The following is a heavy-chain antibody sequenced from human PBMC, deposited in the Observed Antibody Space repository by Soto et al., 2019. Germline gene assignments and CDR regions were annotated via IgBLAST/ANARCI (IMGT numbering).Heavy chain of an antibody. CDR3: AREGGTYYYDSSRYWPFAY. V-gene: IGHV1-69*13. CDR2: IIPIFGTA. D-gene: IGHD3-22*01. Sequence: GAAVKPCCKASGGTFSSYAISWVRQAPGQGLEWMGGIIPIFGTANYAQKFQGRVTITADESTSTAYMELSSLRSEDTAVYYCAREGGTYYYDSSRYWPFAYWGQGTLVTVSS. CDR1: GGTFSSYA. J-gene: IGHJ4*02.